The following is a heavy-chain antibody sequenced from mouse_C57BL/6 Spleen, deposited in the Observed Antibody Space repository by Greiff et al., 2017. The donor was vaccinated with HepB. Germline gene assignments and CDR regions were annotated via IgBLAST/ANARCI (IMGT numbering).Heavy chain of an antibody. CDR3: ARQEAFYYYGSSPYYFDY. CDR1: GYTFTEYT. D-gene: IGHD1-1*01. Sequence: QVHVKQSGAELVKPGASVKLSCKASGYTFTEYTIHWVKQRSGQGLEWIGWFYPGSGSIKYNEKFKDKATLTADKSSSTVYMELSRLTSEDSAVYFCARQEAFYYYGSSPYYFDYWGQGTTLTVSS. CDR2: FYPGSGSI. V-gene: IGHV1-62-2*01. J-gene: IGHJ2*01.